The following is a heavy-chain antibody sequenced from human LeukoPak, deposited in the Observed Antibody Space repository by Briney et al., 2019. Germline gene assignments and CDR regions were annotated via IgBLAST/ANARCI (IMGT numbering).Heavy chain of an antibody. Sequence: SQTLSLTCAVSGGSISSGGNSWNWTRQPPGKGLEGIGYIYHNGNTYYNSSLKSRVTISVDRSKNQFSLKLSSVTAADTAVYYCARGYNVGSFDYWGQGTLVTASS. CDR3: ARGYNVGSFDY. CDR2: IYHNGNT. V-gene: IGHV4-30-2*01. D-gene: IGHD5-24*01. J-gene: IGHJ4*02. CDR1: GGSISSGGNS.